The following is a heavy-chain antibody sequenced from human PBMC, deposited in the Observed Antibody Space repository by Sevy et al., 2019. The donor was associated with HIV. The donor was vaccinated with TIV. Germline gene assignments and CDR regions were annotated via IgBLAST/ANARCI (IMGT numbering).Heavy chain of an antibody. V-gene: IGHV3-53*01. J-gene: IGHJ3*02. Sequence: GGSLRLSCAASGFSVSDTYMSWVRQAPGKGLEWVSVIYSGDKTYHADSVKGRFNISRDSSKNTIYLQLNSLRTEDTAVYYCARLNVYYYDDDGYYTTGNAFDIWGQGTMVTVSS. CDR2: IYSGDKT. CDR1: GFSVSDTY. CDR3: ARLNVYYYDDDGYYTTGNAFDI. D-gene: IGHD3-22*01.